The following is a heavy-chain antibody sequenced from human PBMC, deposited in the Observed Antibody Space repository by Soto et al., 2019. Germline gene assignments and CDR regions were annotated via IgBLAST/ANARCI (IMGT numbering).Heavy chain of an antibody. Sequence: QVQLVQSGAEVKRPGSSVKVSCKASGGTFSSYGISWVRQAPGQGLEWMGGIIPIFDTANYAQKFQGRVTFTADESTSTAYMELSSLRSEDTAVYYCARHDCISSRCYYYYYYGLDVWGLGTTVTVSS. CDR1: GGTFSSYG. D-gene: IGHD2-2*01. J-gene: IGHJ6*02. V-gene: IGHV1-69*12. CDR3: ARHDCISSRCYYYYYYGLDV. CDR2: IIPIFDTA.